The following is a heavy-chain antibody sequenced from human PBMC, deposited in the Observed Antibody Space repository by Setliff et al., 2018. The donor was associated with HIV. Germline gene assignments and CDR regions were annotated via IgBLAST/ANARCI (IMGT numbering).Heavy chain of an antibody. V-gene: IGHV4-59*01. D-gene: IGHD2-2*01. CDR1: GGSISNYY. CDR2: IYYSGST. CDR3: ARVQPGEWVDY. Sequence: ETLSLTCTVSGGSISNYYWSWIRQPPGKGLEWIGNIYYSGSTKYNPSLKSRVTISVDTSKNQFSLKVSSVTAADTAVYYCARVQPGEWVDYWGQGTLVTVSS. J-gene: IGHJ4*02.